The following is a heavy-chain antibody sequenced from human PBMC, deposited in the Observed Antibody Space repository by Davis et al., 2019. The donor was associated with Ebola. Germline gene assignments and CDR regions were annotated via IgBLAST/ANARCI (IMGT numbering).Heavy chain of an antibody. CDR1: GFTFSNHA. J-gene: IGHJ4*02. V-gene: IGHV3-30*04. CDR2: TSHNERER. CDR3: ARALHDEVLDY. D-gene: IGHD1-1*01. Sequence: GESLKISCVASGFTFSNHAMHWVRQAPGKGLEWVAGTSHNERERFYGESVQGRFTISRDNSENVLYLQMDSLRPDDTAIYFCARALHDEVLDYWGQGTPVTVSS.